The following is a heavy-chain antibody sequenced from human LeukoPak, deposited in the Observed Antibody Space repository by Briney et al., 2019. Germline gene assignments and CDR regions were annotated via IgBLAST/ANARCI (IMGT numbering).Heavy chain of an antibody. CDR2: INPSGGST. J-gene: IGHJ4*02. V-gene: IGHV1-46*01. CDR3: ARVTGTTLKFDY. D-gene: IGHD1-7*01. CDR1: GYTFTSYY. Sequence: GASVKVSCKAPGYTFTSYYMHWVRQAPGQGLEWMGIINPSGGSTSYAQKFQGRVTMTRDTSTSTVYMELSSLRSEDTAVYYCARVTGTTLKFDYWGQGTLVTVSS.